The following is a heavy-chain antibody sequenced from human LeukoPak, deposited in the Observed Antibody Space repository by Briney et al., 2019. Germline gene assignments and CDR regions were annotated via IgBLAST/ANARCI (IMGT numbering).Heavy chain of an antibody. D-gene: IGHD3-3*01. CDR2: ISGSGGST. CDR3: AKDYDFWSGQPSFDY. J-gene: IGHJ4*02. CDR1: GFTFSNFG. V-gene: IGHV3-23*01. Sequence: GGSLRLSCAASGFTFSNFGMHWVRQAPGKGLEWVSAISGSGGSTYYADSVKGRFTISRDNSKNTLYLQMNSLRAEDTAVYYCAKDYDFWSGQPSFDYWGQGTLVTVSS.